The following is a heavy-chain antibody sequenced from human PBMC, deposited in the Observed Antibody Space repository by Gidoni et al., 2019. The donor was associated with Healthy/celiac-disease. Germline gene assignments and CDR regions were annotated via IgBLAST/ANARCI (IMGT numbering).Heavy chain of an antibody. D-gene: IGHD4-17*01. J-gene: IGHJ4*02. CDR3: ARDYGGNYDY. Sequence: QVQLQQWGAGLLKPSETLSLTCAVYGGSFSGYYWRWFRQPPGKGLEWIGEINHSGSTNYNPSLKSRVTISVDTSKNQFSLKLSSVTAADTAVYYCARDYGGNYDYWGQGTLVTVSS. CDR1: GGSFSGYY. CDR2: INHSGST. V-gene: IGHV4-34*01.